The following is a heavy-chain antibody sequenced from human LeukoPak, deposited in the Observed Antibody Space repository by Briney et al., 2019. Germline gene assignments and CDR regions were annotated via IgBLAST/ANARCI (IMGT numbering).Heavy chain of an antibody. Sequence: PGGSLRLSCAASGFTFSNYGMHWVRQAPGKGLEWVAVIWYDGGNKYYADSVKGRFTISRDNSKNTLYLQMNSLRAEDTAVYYCAREYYDILTGYEAPYYFDYWGQGTLVTVSS. CDR1: GFTFSNYG. J-gene: IGHJ4*02. CDR2: IWYDGGNK. CDR3: AREYYDILTGYEAPYYFDY. V-gene: IGHV3-33*01. D-gene: IGHD3-9*01.